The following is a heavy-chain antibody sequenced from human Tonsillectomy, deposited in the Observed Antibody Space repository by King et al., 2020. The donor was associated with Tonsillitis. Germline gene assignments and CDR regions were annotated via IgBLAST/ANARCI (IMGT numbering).Heavy chain of an antibody. J-gene: IGHJ3*02. D-gene: IGHD3-22*01. Sequence: VQLVESGGGLVQPGGSLRLSCAASGVTFSSYWMSWVRQAPGKGLEWVANIKQDGREKYYVDSVKGRFTISRDNAKNSLYLQMNSLRAEDTAVYYCARGGAYYYDSSGYSRVSAFDIWGQGTMVTVSS. V-gene: IGHV3-7*01. CDR3: ARGGAYYYDSSGYSRVSAFDI. CDR1: GVTFSSYW. CDR2: IKQDGREK.